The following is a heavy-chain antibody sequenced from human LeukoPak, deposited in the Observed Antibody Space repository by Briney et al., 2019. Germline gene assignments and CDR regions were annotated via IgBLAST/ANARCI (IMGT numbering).Heavy chain of an antibody. CDR3: ARFPMVRGGRSYGMDG. CDR2: INPNSCGT. D-gene: IGHD3-10*01. V-gene: IGHV1-2*02. Sequence: GSVTVSCMASGYTFTTYYLHGVRQGPGQGVERMGWINPNSCGTNYAQKFHGRVTLTRDTSISTAYMELSRLRSDDTAVYYCARFPMVRGGRSYGMDGWGQGTTVTVSS. CDR1: GYTFTTYY. J-gene: IGHJ6*02.